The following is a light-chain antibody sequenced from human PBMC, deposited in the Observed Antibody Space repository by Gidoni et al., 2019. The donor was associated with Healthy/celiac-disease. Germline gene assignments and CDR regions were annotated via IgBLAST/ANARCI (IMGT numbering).Light chain of an antibody. CDR3: SSYTSSSTRV. CDR1: SSDVGGYNY. Sequence: QSALTQPASVSGSPCQSITISCTGPSSDVGGYNYVPWYQQHPGKAPKLMIYDVSNRPSGVSNRFSGSKSGNTASLTISGLQAEDEADYYCSSYTSSSTRVFGTGTKVTVL. V-gene: IGLV2-14*01. J-gene: IGLJ1*01. CDR2: DVS.